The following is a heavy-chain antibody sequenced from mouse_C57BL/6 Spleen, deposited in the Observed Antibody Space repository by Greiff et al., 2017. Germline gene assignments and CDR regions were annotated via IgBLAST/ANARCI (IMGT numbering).Heavy chain of an antibody. CDR1: GYTFTSYW. CDR2: IHPNSGST. V-gene: IGHV1-64*01. D-gene: IGHD2-4*01. J-gene: IGHJ3*01. Sequence: QVQLQQPGAELVKPGASVKLSCKASGYTFTSYWMHWVKQRPGQGLEWIGMIHPNSGSTNYNEKFKSKATLTVDTSSSTAYMQLSSLTSEDSAVYYCARSGDYDRGAWFAYWGQGTLVTVSA. CDR3: ARSGDYDRGAWFAY.